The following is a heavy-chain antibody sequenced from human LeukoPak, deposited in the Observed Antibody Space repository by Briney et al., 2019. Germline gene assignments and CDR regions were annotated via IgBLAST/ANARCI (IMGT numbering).Heavy chain of an antibody. D-gene: IGHD3-10*01. CDR3: ASPLYGSGFAP. CDR2: IYSGGST. Sequence: GGSLRLSCAASGFTVSRNYMSWVRQAPGKGLEWVSVIYSGGSTYYADSVKGRFTISRDNSKNTLYLQMNSLRAEDTAVYYCASPLYGSGFAPWGQGTLVTVSS. J-gene: IGHJ5*02. CDR1: GFTVSRNY. V-gene: IGHV3-66*01.